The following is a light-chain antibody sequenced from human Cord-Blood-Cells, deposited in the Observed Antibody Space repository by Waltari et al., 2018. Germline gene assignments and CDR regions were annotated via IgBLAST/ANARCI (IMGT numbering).Light chain of an antibody. Sequence: TVMTQSPDSLAVSLGERATINCKFSQSVLYSSNNKNYLAWYQQKPGQPPKLLIYWASTRESVVPDRFSGSGSGTDFTLTISSLQAEDVAVYYCQQYYSTLWTFGQGTKVEIK. CDR3: QQYYSTLWT. J-gene: IGKJ1*01. V-gene: IGKV4-1*01. CDR1: QSVLYSSNNKNY. CDR2: WAS.